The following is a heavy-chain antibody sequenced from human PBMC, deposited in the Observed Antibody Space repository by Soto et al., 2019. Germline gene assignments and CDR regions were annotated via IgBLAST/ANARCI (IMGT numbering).Heavy chain of an antibody. Sequence: SVKVSCKASGGTFSNDIITWVRQAPGQGLEWMGRIIPLLDIANYAQKFQGRVTITADKSTSTAYMELNSLRSEDTAVYYCVRDSPIGSTYSGYDGIDYWGQGPLVTVSS. CDR2: IIPLLDIA. D-gene: IGHD5-12*01. CDR1: GGTFSNDI. J-gene: IGHJ4*02. CDR3: VRDSPIGSTYSGYDGIDY. V-gene: IGHV1-69*04.